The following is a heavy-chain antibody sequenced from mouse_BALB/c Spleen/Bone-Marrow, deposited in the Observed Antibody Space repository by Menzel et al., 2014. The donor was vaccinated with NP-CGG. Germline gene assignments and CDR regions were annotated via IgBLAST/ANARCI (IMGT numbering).Heavy chain of an antibody. J-gene: IGHJ3*01. V-gene: IGHV14-3*02. CDR1: GFNIKDTY. CDR3: ASYYYGSSSFAY. D-gene: IGHD1-1*01. Sequence: VQLQHSGAELVKPGASVKLSCTASGFNIKDTYMHWVKQRPEQGLEWIGRIDPANGNTKYDLKFQGKATITADTSSNTAYLQLSSLTSEDTAVYYCASYYYGSSSFAYWGQGTLVTVSA. CDR2: IDPANGNT.